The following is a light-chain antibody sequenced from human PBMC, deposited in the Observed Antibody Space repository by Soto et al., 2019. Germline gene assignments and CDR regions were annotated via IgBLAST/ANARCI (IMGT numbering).Light chain of an antibody. CDR3: QQRSTWPPWT. V-gene: IGKV3-11*01. CDR1: QSVSSY. J-gene: IGKJ1*01. CDR2: DAS. Sequence: EIVLTQSPATLSLSPGERATLSCRASQSVSSYLAWYQQKPGQAPRLLIYDASNRATGIPARFSGSGSGTDFHLTISSLEHEDFAVHYCQQRSTWPPWTFGQGTKVEIK.